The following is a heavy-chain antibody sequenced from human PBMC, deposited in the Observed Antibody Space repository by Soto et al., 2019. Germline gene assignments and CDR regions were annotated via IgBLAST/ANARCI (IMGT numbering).Heavy chain of an antibody. CDR3: VTETQWYFDD. D-gene: IGHD2-8*01. J-gene: IGHJ4*02. CDR1: GFSFSLRY. Sequence: QVELVESGGGLVKPGGSLRLSCAASGFSFSLRYMSWIRQAPGRGLEWVAYISAGGDNIHYADFVRGRFSISRDNPKDSLFLQMNSLRVEDTAVYYCVTETQWYFDDWGQGALVTVSS. CDR2: ISAGGDNI. V-gene: IGHV3-11*01.